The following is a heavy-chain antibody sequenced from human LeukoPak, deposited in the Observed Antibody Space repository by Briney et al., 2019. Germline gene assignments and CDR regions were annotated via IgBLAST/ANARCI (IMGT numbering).Heavy chain of an antibody. J-gene: IGHJ3*02. CDR1: GFTFSTYV. CDR2: ISGRGTST. V-gene: IGHV3-23*01. D-gene: IGHD6-19*01. Sequence: GGSLRLSCAASGFTFSTYVINWVRQAPGKGLEWVSGISGRGTSTYYADSVKGRFTISRDNSKNALYLQMNSLRAEDTAVYYCAKDRYTSGHDAFDMWGQGTMVTVSS. CDR3: AKDRYTSGHDAFDM.